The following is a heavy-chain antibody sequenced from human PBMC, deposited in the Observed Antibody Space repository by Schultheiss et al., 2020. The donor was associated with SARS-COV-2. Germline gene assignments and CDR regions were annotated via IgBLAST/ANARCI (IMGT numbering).Heavy chain of an antibody. Sequence: GGSLRLSCAASGFTVSSNYMSWVRQAPGKGLEWVSVIYSGGSTYYADSVKGRFTISRDNSKNTLYLQMNSLRAEDTAVYYCAKDRLSYYYDRSFDYWGQGTLVTVSS. CDR1: GFTVSSNY. V-gene: IGHV3-53*05. J-gene: IGHJ4*02. CDR3: AKDRLSYYYDRSFDY. CDR2: IYSGGST. D-gene: IGHD3-22*01.